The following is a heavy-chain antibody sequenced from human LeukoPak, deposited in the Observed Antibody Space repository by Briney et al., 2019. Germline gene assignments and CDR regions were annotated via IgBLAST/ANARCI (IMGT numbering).Heavy chain of an antibody. D-gene: IGHD5-18*01. CDR1: GFTFSSYA. CDR2: ISGSGGST. V-gene: IGHV3-23*01. CDR3: EKDKEQLWLLSGFDY. Sequence: PGGSLRLSCAASGFTFSSYAMSWVRQAPGKGLEWVSAISGSGGSTYYADSVKGRFTISRDNSKNTLNLQMNSLRAKDTAVYYCEKDKEQLWLLSGFDYWGQGTLVTVSS. J-gene: IGHJ4*02.